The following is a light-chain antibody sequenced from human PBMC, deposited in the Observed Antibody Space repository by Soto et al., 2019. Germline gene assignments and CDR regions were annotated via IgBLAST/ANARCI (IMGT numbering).Light chain of an antibody. J-gene: IGKJ1*01. CDR3: QQYGNSPWT. CDR1: QSVSNNY. CDR2: GAS. Sequence: EIVLTQSPGTLSLSQGERATLSCRASQSVSNNYLAWYQQKPGQAPRLLIYGASSRATGIPDRFSGSGSGTDFTLTISRLEPEDFAVYYCQQYGNSPWTFGQGTKVDIK. V-gene: IGKV3-20*01.